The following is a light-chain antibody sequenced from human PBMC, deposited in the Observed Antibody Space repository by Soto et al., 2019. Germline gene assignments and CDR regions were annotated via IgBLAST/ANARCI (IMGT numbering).Light chain of an antibody. V-gene: IGLV1-44*01. CDR3: AAWDDNLSGIV. J-gene: IGLJ1*01. CDR2: SDN. Sequence: SVLTQAPSASGTPGQMVTISCSGRSSNIGNNIVNWYQQLPGTAPKLLIYSDNRRPSGVPDRFSGSKSGTSASLAISGLQSEDEADYYCAAWDDNLSGIVFGIGTKVTVL. CDR1: SSNIGNNI.